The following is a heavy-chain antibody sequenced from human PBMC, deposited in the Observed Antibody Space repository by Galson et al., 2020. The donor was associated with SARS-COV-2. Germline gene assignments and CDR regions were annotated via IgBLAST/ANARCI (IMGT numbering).Heavy chain of an antibody. CDR2: IYYSGST. CDR3: ATETMVTTRYYYYGMDV. J-gene: IGHJ6*02. V-gene: IGHV4-39*01. Sequence: SETLSLTCTVSGGSISSSSYYWGWIRQPPGKGLEWIGSIYYSGSTYYNPSLKSRATISVDTSKNQFSLKLSSVTAADTAVYYCATETMVTTRYYYYGMDVWGQGTTVTVSS. D-gene: IGHD4-17*01. CDR1: GGSISSSSYY.